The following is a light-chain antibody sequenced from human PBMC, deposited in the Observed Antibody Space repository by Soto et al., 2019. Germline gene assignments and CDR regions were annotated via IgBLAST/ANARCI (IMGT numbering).Light chain of an antibody. CDR1: SSNIGAGYD. V-gene: IGLV1-40*01. CDR3: QSYDSSLSAWV. Sequence: QSVLTQPPSVSGAPGQRVTISCTASSSNIGAGYDVHWYQQLPGTAPKLLIYGNTNRPSGVPDRFSGSKSGTSASLAITGLQAGDEADYYCQSYDSSLSAWVFGGGTKVTVL. CDR2: GNT. J-gene: IGLJ3*02.